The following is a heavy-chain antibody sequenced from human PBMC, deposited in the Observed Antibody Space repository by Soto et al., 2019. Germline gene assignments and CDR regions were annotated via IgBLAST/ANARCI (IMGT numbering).Heavy chain of an antibody. Sequence: QVQLVQSGAEVKRPRASVKVSCKASGYTFTSYDISWVRQAPGQGLEWMGWISAYNGNTKYAQKLQGRVTMTTDTSTSTAYIELRSLRSHDTDVYYCARDLGQQLFDYWGQGTLVTVSS. CDR3: ARDLGQQLFDY. J-gene: IGHJ4*02. CDR1: GYTFTSYD. V-gene: IGHV1-18*01. D-gene: IGHD6-13*01. CDR2: ISAYNGNT.